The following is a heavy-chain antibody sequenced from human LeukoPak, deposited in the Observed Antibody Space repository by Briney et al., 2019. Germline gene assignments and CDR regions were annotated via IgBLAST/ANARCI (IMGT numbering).Heavy chain of an antibody. Sequence: GGSLRLSCAASGFTFSSYGMHWVRQAPGKGLEWVAFIRYDGSNKYYADSVKGRFTISRDNSKNTLYLQMNSLRAEDTAVYYCAKLISDILTGYYNVYNYYYYYMDVWGKGTTVTISS. J-gene: IGHJ6*03. V-gene: IGHV3-30*02. D-gene: IGHD3-9*01. CDR2: IRYDGSNK. CDR3: AKLISDILTGYYNVYNYYYYYMDV. CDR1: GFTFSSYG.